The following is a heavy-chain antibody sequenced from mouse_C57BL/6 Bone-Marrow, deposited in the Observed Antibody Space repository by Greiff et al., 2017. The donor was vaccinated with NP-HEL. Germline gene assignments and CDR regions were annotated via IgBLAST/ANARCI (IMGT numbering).Heavy chain of an antibody. J-gene: IGHJ2*01. Sequence: EVQLQESGAELVRPGASVKLSCTASGFNIKDDYMHWVKQRPEQGLEWIGWIDPENGDTEYASKFQGKATITADTSSNTAYLQLSSLTSEDTAVYYCTTPGFDYWGKGTTLTVSS. CDR2: IDPENGDT. CDR1: GFNIKDDY. CDR3: TTPGFDY. V-gene: IGHV14-4*01.